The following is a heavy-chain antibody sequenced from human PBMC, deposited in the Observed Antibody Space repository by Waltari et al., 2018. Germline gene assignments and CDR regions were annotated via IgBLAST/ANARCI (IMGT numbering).Heavy chain of an antibody. V-gene: IGHV4-39*07. D-gene: IGHD3-22*01. J-gene: IGHJ4*02. CDR1: GGSISSSSYY. Sequence: QLQLQESGPGLVKPSETLSLTCTVSGGSISSSSYYWGWIRQPPGKGLEWIGSIYYSGSTYSTPSLKSRVTISVDTSKNQFSLKLSSVTAADTAVYYCARVTNYYDSSGYRHFDYWGQGTLVTVSS. CDR2: IYYSGST. CDR3: ARVTNYYDSSGYRHFDY.